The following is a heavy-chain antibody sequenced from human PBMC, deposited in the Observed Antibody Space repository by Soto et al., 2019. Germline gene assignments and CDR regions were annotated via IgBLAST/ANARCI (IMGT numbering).Heavy chain of an antibody. D-gene: IGHD3-16*01. CDR1: GVSMSSHY. CDR2: ISYSGSS. V-gene: IGHV4-59*11. J-gene: IGHJ4*02. Sequence: SETLSLTCTVSGVSMSSHYWTWLRQPPGKGLEWIGYISYSGSSYYNPSLKSRVTISADTSRNQFSLRLTSVIAADTAVYFCARADPDASVGFWGQGTLVTVSS. CDR3: ARADPDASVGF.